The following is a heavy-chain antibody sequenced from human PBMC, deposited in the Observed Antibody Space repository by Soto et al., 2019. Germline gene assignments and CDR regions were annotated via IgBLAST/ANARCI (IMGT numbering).Heavy chain of an antibody. CDR3: ARGPLDY. V-gene: IGHV3-7*01. Sequence: EVQLVESGGGLVQPGGSLRLSCASSGFTFSTYWMTWVRQAPGKGLEWVANIKEDGSDKYDVDSVKGRFTISRDNGKNSLYLQMNSLRTEDTAVYYCARGPLDYWGQGTLVTVSS. J-gene: IGHJ4*02. CDR1: GFTFSTYW. CDR2: IKEDGSDK.